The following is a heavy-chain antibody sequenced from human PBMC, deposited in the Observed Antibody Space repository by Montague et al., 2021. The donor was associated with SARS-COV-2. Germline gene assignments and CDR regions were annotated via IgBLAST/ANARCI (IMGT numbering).Heavy chain of an antibody. J-gene: IGHJ4*02. CDR1: GGSISSYY. CDR2: IYYSGGT. CDR3: ARKTSRGLTIFGVVTASYCFDY. Sequence: SETLSLTCTVSGGSISSYYWSWIRQLPGKGLERIGYIYYSGGTNYNPSLKSRVTISVDTSKNQFSLKLSSVTAADTAVFYCARKTSRGLTIFGVVTASYCFDYWGQGTLVTVSS. D-gene: IGHD3-3*01. V-gene: IGHV4-59*08.